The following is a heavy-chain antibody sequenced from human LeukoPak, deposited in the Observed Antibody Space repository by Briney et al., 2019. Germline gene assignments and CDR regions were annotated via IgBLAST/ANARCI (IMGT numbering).Heavy chain of an antibody. J-gene: IGHJ6*03. CDR3: ARDREEDYYMDV. CDR2: IWYDGSNK. CDR1: GFTFSSYG. V-gene: IGHV3-33*01. Sequence: PGRSLRLSCAASGFTFSSYGMHWVRQAPGKGLEWVAVIWYDGSNKYYADSVKGRFTISRDNAKNSLYLQMNSLRAEDTAVYYCARDREEDYYMDVWGKGTTVTVSS.